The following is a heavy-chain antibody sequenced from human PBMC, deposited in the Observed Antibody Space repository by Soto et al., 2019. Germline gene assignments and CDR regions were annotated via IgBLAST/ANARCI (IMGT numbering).Heavy chain of an antibody. CDR2: IYYTGST. CDR3: ARESHYGDYVFYFDY. Sequence: QVQLQESGPGLVKPSQTLSLTCTVSGGSISRGGYYWSWIRQHPGKGLDWIRYIYYTGSTYYNPSLKSRVTISVDTSKNGFSLKVSSVTAADTAVYYCARESHYGDYVFYFDYWGQGTLVTVSS. J-gene: IGHJ4*02. CDR1: GGSISRGGYY. V-gene: IGHV4-31*03. D-gene: IGHD4-17*01.